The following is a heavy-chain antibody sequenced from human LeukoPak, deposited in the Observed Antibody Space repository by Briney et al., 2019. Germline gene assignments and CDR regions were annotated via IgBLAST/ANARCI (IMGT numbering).Heavy chain of an antibody. Sequence: SETLSLTCAVYGGSFSGYYWSWIRQPPGKGLEWIGEINHSGSTNYSPSFQGHVTISADKSSSTAYLQWSSLKASDTAIYYCARHVLYSYGPQWWFDPWGQGTLVTVSS. D-gene: IGHD5-18*01. J-gene: IGHJ5*02. V-gene: IGHV4-34*01. CDR2: INHSGST. CDR3: ARHVLYSYGPQWWFDP. CDR1: GGSFSGYY.